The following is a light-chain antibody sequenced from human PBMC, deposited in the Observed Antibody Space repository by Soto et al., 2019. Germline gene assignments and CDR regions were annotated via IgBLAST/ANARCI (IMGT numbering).Light chain of an antibody. CDR1: SSDVGGYDY. J-gene: IGLJ1*01. Sequence: SALTQPGSVSGSPGQSITTSCTGTSSDVGGYDYVSWYQLHPGKAPKLMIFEVSNRPSGVSYRLSGSKSGNTASLTISGLQAEDEADYFCSSYSISTAYLFGTGTKATVL. CDR2: EVS. V-gene: IGLV2-14*01. CDR3: SSYSISTAYL.